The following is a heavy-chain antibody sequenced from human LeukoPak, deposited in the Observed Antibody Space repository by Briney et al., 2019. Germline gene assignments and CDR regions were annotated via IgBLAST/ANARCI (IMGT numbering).Heavy chain of an antibody. D-gene: IGHD5-18*01. CDR2: ISSSASTT. Sequence: GGSLRLSCEASGFTFNNYAMTWVRQAPGKGLEWVASISSSASTTHYAPSARGRVSISRDNSKNTLYLQIDSLRADDTAFYYCAKNRGITYGQPTDFWGQGTLVTVSS. CDR3: AKNRGITYGQPTDF. CDR1: GFTFNNYA. J-gene: IGHJ4*02. V-gene: IGHV3-23*01.